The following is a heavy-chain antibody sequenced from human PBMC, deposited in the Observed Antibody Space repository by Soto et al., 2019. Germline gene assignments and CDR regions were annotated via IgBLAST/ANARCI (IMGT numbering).Heavy chain of an antibody. V-gene: IGHV3-23*01. CDR3: AKDLRSWNALLWLA. Sequence: LRLSCAVSGFSVSRYAMSWVRQAPGKGLEWVSAISNSGDDTDYAASVRGRFTISRDNSNNILHLQMDSLRAEDTVTYFCAKDLRSWNALLWLAWGRGTLVTGSA. CDR1: GFSVSRYA. CDR2: ISNSGDDT. D-gene: IGHD2-21*01. J-gene: IGHJ4*01.